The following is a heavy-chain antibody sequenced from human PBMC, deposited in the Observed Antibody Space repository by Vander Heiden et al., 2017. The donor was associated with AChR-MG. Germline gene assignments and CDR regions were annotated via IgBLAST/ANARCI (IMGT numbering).Heavy chain of an antibody. CDR3: ARPGATRVNWYFDL. CDR1: AGSISRSSYY. D-gene: IGHD1-26*01. J-gene: IGHJ2*01. CDR2: IYYSGST. Sequence: QLQLQESRPGLVKPSETLSLTCTVSAGSISRSSYYWGWSRQPPGKGLEWIGSIYYSGSTYYNPSLKSRVTISVDTSKNQFSLKLSSVTAADTAVYYCARPGATRVNWYFDLWGRGTLVTVSS. V-gene: IGHV4-39*01.